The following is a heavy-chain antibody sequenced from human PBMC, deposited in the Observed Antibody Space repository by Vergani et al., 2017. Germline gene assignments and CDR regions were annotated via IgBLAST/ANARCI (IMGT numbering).Heavy chain of an antibody. V-gene: IGHV4-39*01. CDR1: GGSISSSSYY. J-gene: IGHJ4*02. CDR3: ARPTRDGYNTVGH. D-gene: IGHD5-24*01. CDR2: IDYSGST. Sequence: QLQLQESGPGLVKPSETLSLTCTVSGGSISSSSYYWVWIRQPPGKGREWIGSIDYSGSTYYNPYLKSRFTISVATSKTQFSLKLSSVTAADTAVYYCARPTRDGYNTVGHWGQGTLVTVSS.